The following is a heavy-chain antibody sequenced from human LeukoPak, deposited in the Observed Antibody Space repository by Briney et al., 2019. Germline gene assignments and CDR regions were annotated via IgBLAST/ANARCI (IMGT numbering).Heavy chain of an antibody. V-gene: IGHV1-2*02. J-gene: IGHJ4*02. D-gene: IGHD5-24*01. CDR3: ASVADGYNYGRLFDY. CDR1: GYTFTGYY. Sequence: ASVKVSCKASGYTFTGYYMDWVRQAPGQGLEWMGWINPNSGGTNYAQKFQGRVTMTRDTSISTAYMELSRLRSDDTAVYYCASVADGYNYGRLFDYWGQGTLVTVSS. CDR2: INPNSGGT.